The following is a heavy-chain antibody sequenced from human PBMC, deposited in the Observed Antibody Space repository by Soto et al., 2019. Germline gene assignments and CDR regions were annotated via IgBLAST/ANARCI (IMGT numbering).Heavy chain of an antibody. D-gene: IGHD3-16*02. CDR3: ATSYRCAYGPLDS. J-gene: IGHJ4*02. CDR1: GFTFSSYA. Sequence: EVQLLESGGGLVQPGGSLRLSCAASGFTFSSYAISWVRQAPGKGLEWVSAISGGGGTTYYADSVKGRFTISRDNSKNTLSLQMNSRMAEDTALYHCATSYRCAYGPLDSWGQGTLVTVSS. V-gene: IGHV3-23*01. CDR2: ISGGGGTT.